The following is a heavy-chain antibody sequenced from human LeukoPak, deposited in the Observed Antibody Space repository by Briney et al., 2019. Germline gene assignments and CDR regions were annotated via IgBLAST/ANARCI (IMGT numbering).Heavy chain of an antibody. CDR2: IYYSGST. CDR3: ARGWTRGFDS. Sequence: SETLSLTCTASVGSISNYYWSWIRKPPGKGLEWIGYIYYSGSTNYNPSLKSRVTISVDTSKNQFSLKLSSVTAADTAVYFCARGWTRGFDSWGQGTLVTVSS. D-gene: IGHD3/OR15-3a*01. V-gene: IGHV4-59*01. J-gene: IGHJ5*01. CDR1: VGSISNYY.